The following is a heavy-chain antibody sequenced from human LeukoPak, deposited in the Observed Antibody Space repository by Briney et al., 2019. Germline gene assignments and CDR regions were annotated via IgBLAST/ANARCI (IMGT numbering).Heavy chain of an antibody. Sequence: SETLSLTCSVSGVSISDYHWIWLRQPPAKGLEWMGYFSYSGSTRYNPSLKSRVTMSVDTSKNQFSLRLISVAAADTAVYYCARMYSGTSYYFDFWGQGTLVTVSS. D-gene: IGHD1-26*01. CDR2: FSYSGST. CDR1: GVSISDYH. CDR3: ARMYSGTSYYFDF. V-gene: IGHV4-59*01. J-gene: IGHJ4*02.